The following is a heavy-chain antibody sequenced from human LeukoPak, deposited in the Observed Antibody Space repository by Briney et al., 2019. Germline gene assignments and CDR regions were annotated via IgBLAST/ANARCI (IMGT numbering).Heavy chain of an antibody. J-gene: IGHJ4*02. CDR2: INPNSGGT. CDR1: GYTFTGYY. D-gene: IGHD6-13*01. Sequence: ASVKVSCKASGYTFTGYYMHWVRQAPGQGLEWMGWINPNSGGTNYAQKFQGRVTMTRDTSISTAYMELSRLRPDDTAVYYCARGGGGQYSSSWYYFDYWGQGTLVTVSS. CDR3: ARGGGGQYSSSWYYFDY. V-gene: IGHV1-2*02.